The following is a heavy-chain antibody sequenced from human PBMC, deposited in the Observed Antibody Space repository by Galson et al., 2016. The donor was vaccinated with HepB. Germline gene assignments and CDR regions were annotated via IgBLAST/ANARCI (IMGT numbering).Heavy chain of an antibody. Sequence: SVKVSCKASGGNFSSYDISWVRQAPGQGLEWMGGIFPMFRTIKYAQTFQGRVTIIADKSTSTAYMELSSLRSEDTAVYYCARPAYYGSGSYYSDWGQGTLVTVSS. D-gene: IGHD3-10*01. CDR2: IFPMFRTI. J-gene: IGHJ4*02. CDR1: GGNFSSYD. V-gene: IGHV1-69*06. CDR3: ARPAYYGSGSYYSD.